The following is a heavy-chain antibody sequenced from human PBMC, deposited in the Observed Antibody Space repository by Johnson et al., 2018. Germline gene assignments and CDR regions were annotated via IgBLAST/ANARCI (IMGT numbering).Heavy chain of an antibody. Sequence: QVQLQESGPGLVKPSQTLSLTCAISGDSVSSNSAAWNWIRQSPSRGLEWLGRTYYRSKWYNDYAGSVKSRITINPETSKNQFPLQLNSVTPEETAVYYCARGEQQLVLHGLLNAYYYYYMDVWGKGTTVTVSS. V-gene: IGHV6-1*01. CDR3: ARGEQQLVLHGLLNAYYYYYMDV. D-gene: IGHD6-13*01. CDR1: GDSVSSNSAA. J-gene: IGHJ6*03. CDR2: TYYRSKWYN.